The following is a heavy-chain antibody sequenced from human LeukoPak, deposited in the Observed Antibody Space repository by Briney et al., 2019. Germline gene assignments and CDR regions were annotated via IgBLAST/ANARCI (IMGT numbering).Heavy chain of an antibody. CDR3: ARLGSGSSSDC. CDR1: GFTFPTYA. D-gene: IGHD6-25*01. Sequence: GGSLRLSCAASGFTFPTYAMIWVRQAPGKGLDWVSAIDNSGRNTFYTDSVKGRFTISRDNSKNTLYLRLNSLRAEDTAVYYCARLGSGSSSDCWGQGTLVTVSS. V-gene: IGHV3-23*05. CDR2: IDNSGRNT. J-gene: IGHJ4*02.